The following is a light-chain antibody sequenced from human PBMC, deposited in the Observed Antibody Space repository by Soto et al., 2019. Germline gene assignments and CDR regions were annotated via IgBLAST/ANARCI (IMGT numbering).Light chain of an antibody. V-gene: IGLV2-23*02. CDR1: SSDVGSYNL. J-gene: IGLJ2*01. Sequence: QSALTQPASVSGSPGQSITISCTGTSSDVGSYNLVSWYQQHPGKAPKLIIYEFSERPSGVSHRFSGSKSGNTASLTISGLQAEDEADYYCCSYATPRLFGGGTKLTVL. CDR3: CSYATPRL. CDR2: EFS.